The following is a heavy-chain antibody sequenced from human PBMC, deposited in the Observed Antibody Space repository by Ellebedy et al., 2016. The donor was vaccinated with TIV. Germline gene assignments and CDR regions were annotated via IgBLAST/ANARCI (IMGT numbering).Heavy chain of an antibody. CDR3: AREGYSGYDFDY. Sequence: SETLSLXXTVSGGSISSYYWSWIRQPAGKGLQWIGRMYTSGSTNYNPSLKSRVTMSVDTSKNQFSLKLSSVTAAATAVYYCAREGYSGYDFDYWGQGTLVTVSS. J-gene: IGHJ4*02. D-gene: IGHD5-12*01. CDR2: MYTSGST. V-gene: IGHV4-4*07. CDR1: GGSISSYY.